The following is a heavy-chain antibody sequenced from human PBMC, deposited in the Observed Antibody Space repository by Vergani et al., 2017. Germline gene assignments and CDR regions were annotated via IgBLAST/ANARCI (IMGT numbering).Heavy chain of an antibody. V-gene: IGHV3-48*03. CDR1: GFTLSSFE. Sequence: EVQLVESGGGLVQPGGSLRLSCTASGFTLSSFEMNWVRQAPGKGLEWLSYISRSGSTKYNGDSVKGLFNISRYNAKNSLYLQMNSLRAEDTAVYDCAGMLEGRYYYYYMDVWGKGTTITVSS. CDR2: ISRSGSTK. CDR3: AGMLEGRYYYYYMDV. D-gene: IGHD3-3*01. J-gene: IGHJ6*03.